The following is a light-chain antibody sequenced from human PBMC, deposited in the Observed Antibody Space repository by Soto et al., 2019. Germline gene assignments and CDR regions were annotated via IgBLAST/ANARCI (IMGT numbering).Light chain of an antibody. Sequence: EIVMTQSPATLSVSPGERATLSCRASQSVSSNLAWYQQKPGQAPRLLIYGASTRATGIPARFSGSRSGTEFTLTISSLQSEDFAVYYCQQYNNWPPTFGQVTRLDIK. J-gene: IGKJ5*01. CDR3: QQYNNWPPT. CDR2: GAS. CDR1: QSVSSN. V-gene: IGKV3-15*01.